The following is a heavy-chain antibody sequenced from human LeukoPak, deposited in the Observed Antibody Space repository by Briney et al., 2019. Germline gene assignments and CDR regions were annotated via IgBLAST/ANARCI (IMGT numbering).Heavy chain of an antibody. Sequence: TGGSLRLSCAASGFTFSSYAMHWVRQAPGKGLEWVAVISYDGSNKYYADSVKGRFTISRDNSKNTLYLQMNSLRAEDTAVYYCASSLYYDILTGYLDYWGQGTLVTVSS. CDR1: GFTFSSYA. CDR3: ASSLYYDILTGYLDY. J-gene: IGHJ4*02. CDR2: ISYDGSNK. V-gene: IGHV3-30-3*01. D-gene: IGHD3-9*01.